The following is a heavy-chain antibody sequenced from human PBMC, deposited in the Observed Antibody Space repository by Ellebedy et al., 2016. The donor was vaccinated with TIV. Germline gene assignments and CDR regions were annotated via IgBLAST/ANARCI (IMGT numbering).Heavy chain of an antibody. CDR3: ARSVSAGSGWLDP. D-gene: IGHD3-10*01. V-gene: IGHV5-10-1*01. CDR1: GYTFTRYF. J-gene: IGHJ5*01. Sequence: GEFLKISCQGSGYTFTRYFITWVRQMPGKGLQWMGRIDPRDSYTNYSPSFEGHVTISADKSISTAYLQWSSLKASDSAIYYCARSVSAGSGWLDPWGPGTLVIVSS. CDR2: IDPRDSYT.